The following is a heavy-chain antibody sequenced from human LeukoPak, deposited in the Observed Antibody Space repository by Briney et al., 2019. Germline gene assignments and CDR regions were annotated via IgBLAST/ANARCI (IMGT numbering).Heavy chain of an antibody. D-gene: IGHD2-15*01. CDR3: TIAGGGSGLY. Sequence: SETLSLTCTVSGGSISNYYWSWSRQPPGKGLGWIGYIYNSENTSYNPSLKRRVTISVDTSKNQLSLKLNSVTAADTAVDYCTIAGGGSGLYCGQGILVIVSS. J-gene: IGHJ4*02. CDR1: GGSISNYY. CDR2: IYNSENT. V-gene: IGHV4-59*01.